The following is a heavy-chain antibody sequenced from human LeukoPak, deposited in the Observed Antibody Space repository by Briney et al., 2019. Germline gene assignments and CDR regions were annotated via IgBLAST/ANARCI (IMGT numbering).Heavy chain of an antibody. V-gene: IGHV1-3*01. D-gene: IGHD3-16*01. CDR2: INAGNGNT. CDR1: GYTFTTYA. Sequence: ASVKVSCKASGYTFTTYAIHWVRQAPGQRLEWMGWINAGNGNTKYSQKFQGRVTITRDTSASTAYMELSSLRSEDTAVYYCARGLGDVRHDAFDIWGQGTMVTVSS. J-gene: IGHJ3*02. CDR3: ARGLGDVRHDAFDI.